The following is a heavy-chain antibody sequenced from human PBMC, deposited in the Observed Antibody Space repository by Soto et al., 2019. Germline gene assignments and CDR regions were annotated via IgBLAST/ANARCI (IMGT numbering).Heavy chain of an antibody. CDR1: GFTFDNYA. D-gene: IGHD1-26*01. CDR2: ITGSGENT. CDR3: AKVSLGATTITDFYYYGMDV. J-gene: IGHJ6*02. V-gene: IGHV3-23*01. Sequence: CGSLRLSCAASGFTFDNYAMNWVRQAPGKGLEWVSGITGSGENTYYADSVKGRFTISRDNSKNTLYVQLNSLRVEDTAIYYCAKVSLGATTITDFYYYGMDVWGQGTMVTVSS.